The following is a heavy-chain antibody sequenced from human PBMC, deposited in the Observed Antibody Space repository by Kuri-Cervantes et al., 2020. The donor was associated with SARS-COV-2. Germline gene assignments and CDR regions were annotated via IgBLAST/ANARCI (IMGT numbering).Heavy chain of an antibody. J-gene: IGHJ4*02. V-gene: IGHV3-7*01. CDR3: ARDIGYCSGTSCYTRLDS. CDR1: GFTFSSYA. D-gene: IGHD2-2*02. CDR2: IKLDGSEE. Sequence: GGSLRLSCAASGFTFSSYAMSWVRQAPGKGLEWVATIKLDGSEEYCEGSVRGRFTISRDNARNSLYLQMNSLRAEDTAVYYCARDIGYCSGTSCYTRLDSGGQGTLVTVSS.